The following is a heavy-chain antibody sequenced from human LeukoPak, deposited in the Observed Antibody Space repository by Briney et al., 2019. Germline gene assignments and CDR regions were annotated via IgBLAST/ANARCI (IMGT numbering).Heavy chain of an antibody. D-gene: IGHD6-13*01. CDR1: GGSISSSSYY. J-gene: IGHJ4*02. V-gene: IGHV4-39*01. CDR2: IYYTGST. CDR3: ARISSSWIFDY. Sequence: SETLSLTCTVSGGSISSSSYYWGWIRQPPGKGLEWIGIIYYTGSTYYNPSLKSRVTISLDTSKNQFSLKLSSVTAADTTVYYCARISSSWIFDYWGQGTLVTVSS.